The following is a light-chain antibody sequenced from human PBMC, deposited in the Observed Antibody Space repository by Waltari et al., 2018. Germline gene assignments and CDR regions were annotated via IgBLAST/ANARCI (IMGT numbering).Light chain of an antibody. CDR1: LNVRRSY. CDR2: GTS. CDR3: QQFGNAPLWA. J-gene: IGKJ1*01. V-gene: IGKV3-20*01. Sequence: DIVLTQFPETLSVSPGDRATLSCRASLNVRRSYMAWYRQEPGQAPRRLIYGTSLRATCVPDRFEGHGSGTDFTLTINKVDPEDFAVYFCQQFGNAPLWAFGPGTKVDIK.